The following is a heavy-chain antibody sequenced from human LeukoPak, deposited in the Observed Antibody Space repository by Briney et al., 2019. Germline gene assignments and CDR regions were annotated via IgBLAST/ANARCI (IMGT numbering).Heavy chain of an antibody. D-gene: IGHD3-10*01. CDR3: AGWFGELLSNWFDP. V-gene: IGHV4-30-2*01. CDR2: IYHSGST. Sequence: SQTLSLTCAVSGGSISSGGYSWSWLRQPPGKGLEWIGYIYHSGSTYYNPSLKSRVTISVDRSKNQFSLKLSSVTAADTAVYYCAGWFGELLSNWFDPWGQGTLVTVSS. J-gene: IGHJ5*02. CDR1: GGSISSGGYS.